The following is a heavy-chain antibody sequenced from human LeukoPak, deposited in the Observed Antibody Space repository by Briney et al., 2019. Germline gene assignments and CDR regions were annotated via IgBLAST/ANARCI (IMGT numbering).Heavy chain of an antibody. Sequence: SETLSLTCTVSGVSITAYFWSWIRQPPGKGLEWVGYIHSNGITKYSPSLRSRLTMSLDTSKNQFSLRLTSVTAADTAVYYCARTYSSSAGYWFDPWGQGTLVTVSS. V-gene: IGHV4-59*12. CDR3: ARTYSSSAGYWFDP. CDR2: IHSNGIT. CDR1: GVSITAYF. J-gene: IGHJ5*02. D-gene: IGHD6-13*01.